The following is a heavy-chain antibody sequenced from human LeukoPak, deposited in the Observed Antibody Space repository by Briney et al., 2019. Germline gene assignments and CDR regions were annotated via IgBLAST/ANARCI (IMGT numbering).Heavy chain of an antibody. Sequence: SETLSLTCTVSGGSISSYYWSWIRQPPGKGLEWIGYIYYSGSTNYNPSLKSRVTISVDTSKNQFSLKLSSVTAADTAVYYCARERVRYCGGDCPANDALDIWGQGTMVTVSS. D-gene: IGHD2-21*02. CDR3: ARERVRYCGGDCPANDALDI. J-gene: IGHJ3*02. CDR2: IYYSGST. CDR1: GGSISSYY. V-gene: IGHV4-59*01.